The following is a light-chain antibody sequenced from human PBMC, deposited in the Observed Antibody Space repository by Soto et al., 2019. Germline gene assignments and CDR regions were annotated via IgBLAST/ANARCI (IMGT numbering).Light chain of an antibody. CDR2: EVN. CDR1: SSDVGAYKY. CDR3: TSYTSSTTLYV. J-gene: IGLJ1*01. Sequence: QSSLTQPASGSGSPGQSITISCTGTSSDVGAYKYVSWYQQQAGKSPRLMIYEVNNRPSGVSNRFSGSKSGNTASLTISGLQAEDEADSYCTSYTSSTTLYVFGRGTKVTVL. V-gene: IGLV2-14*01.